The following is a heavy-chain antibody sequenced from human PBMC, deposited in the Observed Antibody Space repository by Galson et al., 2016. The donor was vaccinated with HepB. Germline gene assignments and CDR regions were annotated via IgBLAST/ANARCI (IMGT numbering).Heavy chain of an antibody. CDR1: GFTLSSSW. CDR3: AKGGRILWDAMDV. V-gene: IGHV3-7*01. CDR2: IKQDGIEK. D-gene: IGHD2/OR15-2a*01. Sequence: SLRLSCAASGFTLSSSWMSWVRQAPGGGLEWVANIKQDGIEKYYVDSVKGRSTISRDDAKNSVFLQMNSLRAEDTALYYCAKGGRILWDAMDVWGQGTTVTVSS. J-gene: IGHJ6*02.